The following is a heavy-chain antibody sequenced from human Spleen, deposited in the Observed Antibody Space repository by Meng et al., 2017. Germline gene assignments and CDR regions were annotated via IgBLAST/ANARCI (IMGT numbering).Heavy chain of an antibody. D-gene: IGHD2-2*01. CDR3: ARDSAALNIVVVPANYYYYYGMDV. CDR1: GGTFSSYA. J-gene: IGHJ6*02. Sequence: SEKVSCKASGGTFSSYAISWVRQAPGQGLEWMGGIIPIFGTANYAQKFQGRVTITADKSTSTAYMELSSLRSEDTAVYYCARDSAALNIVVVPANYYYYYGMDVWGQGTTVTGAS. CDR2: IIPIFGTA. V-gene: IGHV1-69*06.